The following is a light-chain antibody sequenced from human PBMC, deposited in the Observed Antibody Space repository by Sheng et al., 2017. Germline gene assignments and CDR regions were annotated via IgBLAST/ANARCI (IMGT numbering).Light chain of an antibody. Sequence: IQLTQSPSSLSASVGDRVTLTCRASQGISSYLAWYQQKPGKAPKLLIYLASTLQSGVPSRFSGSGSGTDFTLTISSLQPEDFATYFCQQLNSYPPTFGPGTKVD. CDR2: LAS. CDR3: QQLNSYPPT. V-gene: IGKV1-9*01. J-gene: IGKJ3*01. CDR1: QGISSY.